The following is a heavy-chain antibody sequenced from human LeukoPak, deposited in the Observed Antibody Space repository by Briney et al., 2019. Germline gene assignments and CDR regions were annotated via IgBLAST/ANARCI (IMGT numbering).Heavy chain of an antibody. CDR2: IYCSGST. V-gene: IGHV4-39*07. J-gene: IGHJ6*03. Sequence: SETLSLTCTVSGGSISSYYWGWIRQPPGKGLEWIGSIYCSGSTYYNPSLKSRVTISVDTSKNQFSLKLSSVTAADTAVYFCARERGGSKLSGLYGRDYYYMDVWGKGTTVTVSS. CDR1: GGSISSYY. D-gene: IGHD3-16*01. CDR3: ARERGGSKLSGLYGRDYYYMDV.